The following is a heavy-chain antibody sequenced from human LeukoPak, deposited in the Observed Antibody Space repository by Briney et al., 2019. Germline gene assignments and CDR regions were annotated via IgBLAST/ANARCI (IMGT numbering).Heavy chain of an antibody. J-gene: IGHJ6*02. CDR1: GFTFSSYE. V-gene: IGHV3-48*03. CDR2: ISSSGSTI. CDR3: ARYDYYYYGMDV. Sequence: GSLRLSCAASGFTFSSYEMNWVRQAPGKGLEWVSYISSSGSTIYYADSVKGRFTISRDNAKNSLYLQMNSLRAGDTAVYYCARYDYYYYGMDVWGQGTTVTVSS.